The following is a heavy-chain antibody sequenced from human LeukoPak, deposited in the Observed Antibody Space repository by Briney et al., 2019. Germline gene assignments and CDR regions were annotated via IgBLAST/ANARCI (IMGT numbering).Heavy chain of an antibody. J-gene: IGHJ5*02. Sequence: GGSLRLSCAASGFTVSSNYMSWVRQGPGKGLEWVSVTYSGGSTYYADSVKGRFTISRDNSKNTLYLQMTSLRAEDTAVYYCARVGGTRPVDWFDPWGQGTLVTVSS. D-gene: IGHD6-6*01. CDR2: TYSGGST. CDR1: GFTVSSNY. CDR3: ARVGGTRPVDWFDP. V-gene: IGHV3-66*01.